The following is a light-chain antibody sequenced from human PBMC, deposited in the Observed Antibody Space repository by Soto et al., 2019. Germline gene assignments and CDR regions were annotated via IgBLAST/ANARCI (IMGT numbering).Light chain of an antibody. Sequence: QSPLTQPPSVSAAPGQTVTISCSGSGSTIGTNSVSWYQQILGTAPKLLIFANSKRPSGIPDRFSGSKSGGSATLTIAGLQTGDEGDYFCTAWHNSLRGVVFGGGTKLTVL. J-gene: IGLJ2*01. CDR2: ANS. CDR3: TAWHNSLRGVV. V-gene: IGLV1-51*01. CDR1: GSTIGTNS.